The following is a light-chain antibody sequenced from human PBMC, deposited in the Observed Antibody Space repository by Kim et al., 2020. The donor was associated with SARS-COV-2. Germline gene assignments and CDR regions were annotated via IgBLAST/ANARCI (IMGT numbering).Light chain of an antibody. CDR2: GAS. V-gene: IGKV3-20*01. CDR1: QSISSAF. J-gene: IGKJ2*03. CDR3: QQYGSSPLYS. Sequence: SPGERAPLSCRASQSISSAFLAWYQQKPGQPPRVLIYGASNRATGIPDRFGGSGSGTDFTLTISRLEPEDFAVYYCQQYGSSPLYSFGQGTKLEI.